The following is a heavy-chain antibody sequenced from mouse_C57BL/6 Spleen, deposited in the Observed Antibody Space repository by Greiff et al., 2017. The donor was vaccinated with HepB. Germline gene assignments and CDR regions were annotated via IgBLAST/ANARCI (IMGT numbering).Heavy chain of an antibody. CDR3: ARPPFYYDYDGVGFDV. Sequence: EVKLVESGGDLVKPGGSLKLSCAASGFTFSSYGMSWVRQTPDKRLEWVATISSGGSYTYYPDSVKGRFTISRDNAKNTLYLQMSSLKSEDTAMYYCARPPFYYDYDGVGFDVWGTGTTVTVSS. CDR1: GFTFSSYG. D-gene: IGHD2-4*01. CDR2: ISSGGSYT. V-gene: IGHV5-6*01. J-gene: IGHJ1*03.